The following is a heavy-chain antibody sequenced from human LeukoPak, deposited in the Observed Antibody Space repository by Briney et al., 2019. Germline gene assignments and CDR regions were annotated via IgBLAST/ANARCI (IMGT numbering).Heavy chain of an antibody. J-gene: IGHJ4*02. V-gene: IGHV3-74*01. CDR2: INSDGSST. D-gene: IGHD1-26*01. Sequence: PGGSLRLSCSASGFTFSNYWMGWVRQAPGKGVVWVSRINSDGSSTTYADSVKGRFTISRDNAKNTLSLQVNSLRAEDTAVYYCARVRGSYSRAVDYWGQGTLVTVSS. CDR1: GFTFSNYW. CDR3: ARVRGSYSRAVDY.